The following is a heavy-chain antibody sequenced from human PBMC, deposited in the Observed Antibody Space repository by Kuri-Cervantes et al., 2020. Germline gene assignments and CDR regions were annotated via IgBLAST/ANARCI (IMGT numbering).Heavy chain of an antibody. CDR1: GYAFTTYY. CDR2: INPHGGST. J-gene: IGHJ3*02. Sequence: ASVKVSCKASGYAFTTYYIHWVRQAPGQGLEWMGIINPHGGSTSYYSERFQGRVTMTRDTSISTAYMELSRLRSDDTAVYYCARDDYYGSGSYFAFDIWGQGTMVTVSS. CDR3: ARDDYYGSGSYFAFDI. V-gene: IGHV1-46*01. D-gene: IGHD3-10*01.